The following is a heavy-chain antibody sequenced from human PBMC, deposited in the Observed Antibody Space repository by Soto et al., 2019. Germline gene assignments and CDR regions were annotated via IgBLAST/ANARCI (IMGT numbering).Heavy chain of an antibody. V-gene: IGHV3-23*01. Sequence: EVQLLESGGTLVQPEKSLRLSCSASGFSFSSYAMSWVRQAPGKGLEWVSGISGSGGSTYYADSVKGRFTISRDNSKNTLYLQMNSLRVEDTAVYFCAKADALLATYLLFHYWGQGTLVTVSS. CDR1: GFSFSSYA. CDR3: AKADALLATYLLFHY. D-gene: IGHD5-12*01. J-gene: IGHJ4*02. CDR2: ISGSGGST.